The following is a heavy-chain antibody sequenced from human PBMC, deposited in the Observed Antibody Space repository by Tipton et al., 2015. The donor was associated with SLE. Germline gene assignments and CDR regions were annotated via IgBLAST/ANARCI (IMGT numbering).Heavy chain of an antibody. CDR1: GDTISDHY. CDR3: AGHDYGDYGRFDP. V-gene: IGHV4-59*08. Sequence: TLSLTCTVSGDTISDHYWSWIRQPPGKGLEWIGYISYSGSTNYSPSLKSRVTISVDTSKNQFSLKLSSVTAADTALYYCAGHDYGDYGRFDPWGQGTLVTVSS. CDR2: ISYSGST. J-gene: IGHJ5*02. D-gene: IGHD4-17*01.